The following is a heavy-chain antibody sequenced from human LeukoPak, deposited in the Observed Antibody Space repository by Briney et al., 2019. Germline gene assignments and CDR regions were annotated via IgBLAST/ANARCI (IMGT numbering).Heavy chain of an antibody. CDR3: ARGDFCSSSNCYLRPMDV. J-gene: IGHJ6*03. Sequence: PSETLSLTCTVSGGSISDYYWNWIRQPPGKGLEWIGYIYYSGSTIYNPSLKSRVTMSVDTAKNQFSLKLRSVTAADTAVYYCARGDFCSSSNCYLRPMDVWGKGTTVTVSS. CDR1: GGSISDYY. D-gene: IGHD2-2*01. V-gene: IGHV4-59*01. CDR2: IYYSGST.